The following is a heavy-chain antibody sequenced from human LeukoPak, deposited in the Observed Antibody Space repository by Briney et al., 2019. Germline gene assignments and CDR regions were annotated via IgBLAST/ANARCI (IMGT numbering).Heavy chain of an antibody. D-gene: IGHD3-16*01. CDR1: GFTFSSYA. CDR2: ISGNGDST. V-gene: IGHV3-23*01. CDR3: AKRSNGAGEAFDN. Sequence: GGSLRLSCAASGFTFSSYAMSWVRQAPGKGLEWVSAISGNGDSTYYADPVKGRFTISRDNSKNTLYLQMNSLRAEDTAVYYCAKRSNGAGEAFDNWGQGTLVTVSS. J-gene: IGHJ4*02.